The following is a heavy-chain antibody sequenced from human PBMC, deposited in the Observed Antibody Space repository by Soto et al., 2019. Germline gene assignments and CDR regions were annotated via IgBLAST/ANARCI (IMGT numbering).Heavy chain of an antibody. CDR2: ISSSSSTI. V-gene: IGHV3-48*01. D-gene: IGHD4-4*01. J-gene: IGHJ6*03. CDR3: ARGTVTTPDYYYYMDV. Sequence: GGSLRLSCAASGFTFSSYSMNWVRQAPGKGLEWVSYISSSSSTIYYADSVKGRFTISRDNAKNSLYLQMNSLRAEDTAVCYCARGTVTTPDYYYYMDVWGKGTTVTVSS. CDR1: GFTFSSYS.